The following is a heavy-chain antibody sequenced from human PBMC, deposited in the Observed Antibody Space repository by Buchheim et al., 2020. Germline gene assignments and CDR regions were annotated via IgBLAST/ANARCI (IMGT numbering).Heavy chain of an antibody. V-gene: IGHV3-30*03. J-gene: IGHJ4*02. CDR3: ATGRDNFNYSLPLPAY. CDR1: GFTFVIYG. CDR2: ISNDGSNK. D-gene: IGHD5-24*01. Sequence: QVQLVESGGGVVQPGRSLRLSCAASGFTFVIYGMHWVRQAPGKGLEWVAIISNDGSNKYYADSVKGRFTISRANSKNTLCLEMNSLRAEDTAVYYCATGRDNFNYSLPLPAYWGQGTL.